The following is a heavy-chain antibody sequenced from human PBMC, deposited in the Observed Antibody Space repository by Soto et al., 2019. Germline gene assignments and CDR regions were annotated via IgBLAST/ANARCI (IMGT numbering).Heavy chain of an antibody. V-gene: IGHV6-1*01. Sequence: PSQTLSLTCAISGDSVSSNSAAWNWIRQSPSRGLEWLGKTYYRSKWYNDYAVSVKSRITINPDTSKNQFSLQLNSVTPEDTAVYYCARDSPAHHSYSSSPYYYYYYGMDVWGQGTTVTVSS. CDR3: ARDSPAHHSYSSSPYYYYYYGMDV. D-gene: IGHD6-6*01. J-gene: IGHJ6*02. CDR2: TYYRSKWYN. CDR1: GDSVSSNSAA.